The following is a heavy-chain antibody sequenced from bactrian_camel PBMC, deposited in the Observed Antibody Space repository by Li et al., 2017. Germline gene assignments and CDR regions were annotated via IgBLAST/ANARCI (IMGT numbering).Heavy chain of an antibody. J-gene: IGHJ4*01. CDR2: FASDGSA. V-gene: IGHV3S53*01. D-gene: IGHD2*01. CDR1: EATKCM. Sequence: VQLVESGGGSVQPGGSLRLSCVFSEATKCMAWFRQAPGKEREEVVSFASDGSAVYADSVKGRFTISQDNAKNTVYLQLNNLKTEDMAMYYCAKFGLYWDFDYWGQGTQVTVS. CDR3: AKFGLYWDFDY.